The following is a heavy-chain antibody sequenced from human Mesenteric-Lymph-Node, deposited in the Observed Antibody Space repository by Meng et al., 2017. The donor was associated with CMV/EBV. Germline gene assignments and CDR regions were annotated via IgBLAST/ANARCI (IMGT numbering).Heavy chain of an antibody. Sequence: KTYGGTFSSYAISWVRQAPGQGLEWMGRIIPILNIANYAQKFQGRVTTIADKSTNTAYMELSSLRSEDTAVYYCASAPHYGGKGRYDYWGQGTLVTVSS. D-gene: IGHD4-23*01. CDR2: IIPILNIA. CDR1: GGTFSSYA. J-gene: IGHJ4*02. V-gene: IGHV1-69*04. CDR3: ASAPHYGGKGRYDY.